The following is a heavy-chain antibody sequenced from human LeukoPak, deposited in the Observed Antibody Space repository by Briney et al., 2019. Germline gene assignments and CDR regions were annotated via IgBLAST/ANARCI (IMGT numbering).Heavy chain of an antibody. CDR3: ARSRRGYYYYYMDV. V-gene: IGHV4-34*01. CDR2: INHSGST. D-gene: IGHD3-10*01. Sequence: SETLSLTCAVYGGSFSGYYWSWIRQPPGKGLEWIGEINHSGSTNYNPSLKSRVTISVDTSKNQFSLKLSSVTAADTAVYYCARSRRGYYYYYMDVWGKGTTVTISS. J-gene: IGHJ6*03. CDR1: GGSFSGYY.